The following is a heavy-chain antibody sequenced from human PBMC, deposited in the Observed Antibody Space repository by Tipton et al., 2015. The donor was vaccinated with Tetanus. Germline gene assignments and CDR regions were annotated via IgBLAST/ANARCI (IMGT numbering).Heavy chain of an antibody. CDR1: GFTFTSYA. D-gene: IGHD1-7*01. CDR3: ARGVTGTTAWFDP. J-gene: IGHJ5*02. V-gene: IGHV1-3*01. CDR2: INAGSGKT. Sequence: QSGPEVKKPGASVKVSCKTSGFTFTSYAMHWVRQAPGQRLEWMGWINAGSGKTKYSQKFQGRVTITSDTSASTGYMELSSLRSEDSAVYYYARGVTGTTAWFDPWGQGTLVTVSS.